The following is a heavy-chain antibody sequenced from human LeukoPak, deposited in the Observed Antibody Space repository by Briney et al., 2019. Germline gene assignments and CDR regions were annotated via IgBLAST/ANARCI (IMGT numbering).Heavy chain of an antibody. D-gene: IGHD2-21*01. J-gene: IGHJ4*02. Sequence: GGSLRLSCAASGFTFSTFAMIWVRQPPGKGLEWVSSIFPSGGEIHYADSVKGRFTISRDNAKNSLFLQMNSLRAEDTAVYYCANQHMDYFDYWGQGTLVTVSS. CDR3: ANQHMDYFDY. CDR2: IFPSGGEI. CDR1: GFTFSTFA. V-gene: IGHV3-23*01.